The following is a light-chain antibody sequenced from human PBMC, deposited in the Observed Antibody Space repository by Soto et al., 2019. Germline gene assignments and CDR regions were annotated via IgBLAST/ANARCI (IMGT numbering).Light chain of an antibody. CDR1: QSVSGN. Sequence: EIVMTQYPATLSVSPGERATLSCRTSQSVSGNLAWYQQKPGQAPRLLIYGASTRATGIPARFSGGGSGTEFTLTISSLQSEDFAVYYCQQYNNWPPAFGQGTKVEIK. J-gene: IGKJ1*01. CDR3: QQYNNWPPA. V-gene: IGKV3-15*01. CDR2: GAS.